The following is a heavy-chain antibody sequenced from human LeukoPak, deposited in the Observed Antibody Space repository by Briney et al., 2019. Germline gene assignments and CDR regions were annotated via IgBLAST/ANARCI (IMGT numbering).Heavy chain of an antibody. D-gene: IGHD2-21*02. CDR3: AIGGIVVVTAIPLYFDY. V-gene: IGHV3-53*01. CDR1: GFTFSSYW. Sequence: PGGFLRLSCVASGFTFSSYWMHWVRQDPREGLVWVSVIYSGGSTYYADSVKGRFTISRDNSKNTLYLQMNSLRAEDTAVYYCAIGGIVVVTAIPLYFDYWGQGTLVTVSA. CDR2: IYSGGST. J-gene: IGHJ4*02.